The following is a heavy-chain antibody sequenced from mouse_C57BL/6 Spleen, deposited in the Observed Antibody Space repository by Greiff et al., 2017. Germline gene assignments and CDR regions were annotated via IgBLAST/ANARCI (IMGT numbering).Heavy chain of an antibody. CDR3: ATNSYYYGSSYSFDV. CDR2: IWSGGST. V-gene: IGHV2-2*01. J-gene: IGHJ1*03. Sequence: VQLQESGPGLVQPSQSLSITCTVSGFSLTSYGVHWVRQSPGKGLEWLGVIWSGGSTDYNAAFISRLSISKDNSKSQVFFKMNSLQADDTAIYYCATNSYYYGSSYSFDVWGTGTTVTVSS. CDR1: GFSLTSYG. D-gene: IGHD1-1*01.